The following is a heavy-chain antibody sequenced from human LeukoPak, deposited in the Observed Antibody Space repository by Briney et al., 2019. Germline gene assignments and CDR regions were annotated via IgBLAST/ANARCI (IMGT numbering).Heavy chain of an antibody. CDR2: FAPEDGEA. D-gene: IGHD1-1*01. Sequence: GASVKVSCEVFGNTLTELSMHWVRQAPGKGLESMGGFAPEDGEAIYAQQFQGRLTMAEDTSTDTAYMELSSLTSEDTAVYYCTTGRRYQLYDYWGQGTLVTVSS. J-gene: IGHJ4*02. CDR1: GNTLTELS. V-gene: IGHV1-24*01. CDR3: TTGRRYQLYDY.